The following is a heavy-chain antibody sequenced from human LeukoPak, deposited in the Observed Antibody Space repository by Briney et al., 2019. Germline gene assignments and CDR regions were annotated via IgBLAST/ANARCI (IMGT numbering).Heavy chain of an antibody. V-gene: IGHV4-39*01. Sequence: PSETLSLTCTVSGGSISSRSYYWGWIRQPPGKGLEWIGSIYYSGSTYYNPSLKSRVTISVDTSKNQFSLRLSSVTAADTAVYYCARLPYYGGNWYYFDYWGQETLVTVSS. CDR1: GGSISSRSYY. CDR3: ARLPYYGGNWYYFDY. CDR2: IYYSGST. D-gene: IGHD4-23*01. J-gene: IGHJ4*02.